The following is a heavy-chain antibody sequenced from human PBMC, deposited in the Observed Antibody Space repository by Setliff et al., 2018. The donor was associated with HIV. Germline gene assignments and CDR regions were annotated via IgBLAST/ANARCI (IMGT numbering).Heavy chain of an antibody. D-gene: IGHD3-10*01. CDR1: GGSISSGSYY. CDR2: IYSSGST. CDR3: ARVSSYGSGSYYYYYYGMDV. J-gene: IGHJ6*02. Sequence: SETLSLTCTVSGGSISSGSYYWSWIRQPAGKGLEWIGRIYSSGSTKYNPSLKSRVTISVDTSKDQFSLKLSSVTAADTAVYYCARVSSYGSGSYYYYYYGMDVWGQGTTVTVSS. V-gene: IGHV4-61*02.